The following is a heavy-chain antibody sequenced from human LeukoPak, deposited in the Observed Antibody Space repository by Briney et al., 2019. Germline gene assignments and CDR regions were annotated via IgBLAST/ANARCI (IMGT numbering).Heavy chain of an antibody. CDR2: IYPGGSDI. CDR3: ARQKYSSSWYVWFDP. D-gene: IGHD6-13*01. J-gene: IGHJ5*02. V-gene: IGHV5-51*01. CDR1: GYSFTNYW. Sequence: GESLKISCKGSGYSFTNYWIGWVRQMPGRGLEWMGIIYPGGSDITYSPSFQGQVTISADKSISTAYLQWSSLKASDTAMYYCARQKYSSSWYVWFDPWGQGTLVTVSS.